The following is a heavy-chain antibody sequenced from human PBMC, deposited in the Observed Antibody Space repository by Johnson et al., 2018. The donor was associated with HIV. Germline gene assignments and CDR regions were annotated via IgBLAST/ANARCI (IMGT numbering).Heavy chain of an antibody. CDR3: ARGGQGRAAAGTFRRAFDI. Sequence: QVQLVESGGGLIQVGGSLRLSCAASGFTVSSNYMSWVRQAPGKGLEWVAVISYDGSNKYYADSVKGRFTISRDNSQNTLYLQMNRLRVEDTAVYYCARGGQGRAAAGTFRRAFDIWGQGTMVTVSS. CDR1: GFTVSSNY. CDR2: ISYDGSNK. J-gene: IGHJ3*02. D-gene: IGHD6-13*01. V-gene: IGHV3-30-3*01.